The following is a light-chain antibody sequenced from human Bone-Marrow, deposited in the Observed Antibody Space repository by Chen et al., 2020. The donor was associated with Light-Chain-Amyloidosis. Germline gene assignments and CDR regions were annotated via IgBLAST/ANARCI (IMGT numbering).Light chain of an antibody. CDR3: SSYPGATVNFV. Sequence: ALTQPASDSGRRGRPITTACRGRSLDVGGYDYVAWYQHHPGKVPKRIIYEVRSRPSGISKRFSGSKSGNTASLTISGLQAEDEADYYCSSYPGATVNFVFGTGTKVTVL. J-gene: IGLJ1*01. V-gene: IGLV2-14*01. CDR2: EVR. CDR1: SLDVGGYDY.